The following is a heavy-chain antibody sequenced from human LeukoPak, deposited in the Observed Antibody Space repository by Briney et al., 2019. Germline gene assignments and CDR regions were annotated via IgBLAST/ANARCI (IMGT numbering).Heavy chain of an antibody. CDR3: ARLDYNSPWCFDP. Sequence: SETLSLTCAVSGSSTSSDYYWAWIRQPPGKELEWIAVIYHRGNTYYNPSLKSRVTLSLDTSNNQFSLKVNSVTAADTAVYYCARLDYNSPWCFDPWGQGTLVTVSS. CDR1: GSSTSSDYY. V-gene: IGHV4-38-2*01. J-gene: IGHJ5*02. CDR2: IYHRGNT. D-gene: IGHD1-14*01.